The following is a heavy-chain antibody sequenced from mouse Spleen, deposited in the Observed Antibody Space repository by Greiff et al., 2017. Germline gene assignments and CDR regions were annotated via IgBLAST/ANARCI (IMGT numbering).Heavy chain of an antibody. CDR3: ARDRNWDYFDY. CDR2: ISYDGSN. V-gene: IGHV3-6*01. CDR1: GYSITSGYY. D-gene: IGHD4-1*01. Sequence: EVQLQQSGPGLVKPSQSLSLTCSVPGYSITSGYYWNWIRQFPGNNLEWMGYISYDGSNNYNPSLKNRISITRDTSKNQFFLKLNSVTTEDTATYYCARDRNWDYFDYWGQGTTLTVSS. J-gene: IGHJ2*01.